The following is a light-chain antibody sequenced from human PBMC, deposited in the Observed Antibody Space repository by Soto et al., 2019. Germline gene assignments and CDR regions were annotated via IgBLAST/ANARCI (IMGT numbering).Light chain of an antibody. V-gene: IGKV3-11*01. CDR2: DAS. J-gene: IGKJ5*01. CDR3: QQRSNLIA. CDR1: QSVSSY. Sequence: EIVLTQSPATLSLSPGERATLSCRASQSVSSYLAWYQQKPGQAPRLLIYDASNRATGIPVRFGGSGSGTDFTLTISSLEPEDFAVYYCQQRSNLIAFGQGTRLEIK.